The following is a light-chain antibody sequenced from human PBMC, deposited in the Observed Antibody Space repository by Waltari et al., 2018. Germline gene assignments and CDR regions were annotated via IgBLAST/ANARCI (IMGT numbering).Light chain of an antibody. J-gene: IGLJ3*02. CDR1: SNNVGGYNY. CDR2: EVH. CDR3: SSYAGSENVV. Sequence: QSALTQPPSASGSLRQSVTISCTGTSNNVGGYNYVSWYQQHPGKAPRLMIYEVHNRPSGVPGRFSGSTSGNTASLPVSGLQADDEADYYCSSYAGSENVVFGGGTKLTVL. V-gene: IGLV2-8*01.